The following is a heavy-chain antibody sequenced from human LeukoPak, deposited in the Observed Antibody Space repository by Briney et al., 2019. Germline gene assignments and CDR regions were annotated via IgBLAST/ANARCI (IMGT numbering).Heavy chain of an antibody. V-gene: IGHV4-34*01. CDR3: VRDRDGSHDY. Sequence: PSETLSLTYAVYGGSFSGYFWTWIRQPPGKGLEWIGEINHSGSTNYSPSLKSRVTMSLDTSKNQFSLKLNSVTAADTAVYYCVRDRDGSHDYWGQGTLVTVSS. J-gene: IGHJ4*02. CDR2: INHSGST. CDR1: GGSFSGYF. D-gene: IGHD1-26*01.